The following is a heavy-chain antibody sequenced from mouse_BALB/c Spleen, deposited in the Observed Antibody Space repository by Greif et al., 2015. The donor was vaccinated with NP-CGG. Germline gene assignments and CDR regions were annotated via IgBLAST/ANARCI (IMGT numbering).Heavy chain of an antibody. CDR3: AREGGSSPYYFDY. V-gene: IGHV2-6-7*01. Sequence: QVQLQQSGPGLVAPSQSLSITCTVSGFSLTGYGVNWVRQPPGKGLEWLGMIWGDGSTDYNSALKSSLSISKDNSKSQVFLKMNSLQTDDTARYYCAREGGSSPYYFDYWGQGTTLTVSS. D-gene: IGHD1-1*01. CDR2: IWGDGST. CDR1: GFSLTGYG. J-gene: IGHJ2*01.